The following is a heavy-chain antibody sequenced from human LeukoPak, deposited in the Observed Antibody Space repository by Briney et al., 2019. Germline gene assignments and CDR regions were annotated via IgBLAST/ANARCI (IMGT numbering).Heavy chain of an antibody. V-gene: IGHV3-30*02. CDR2: IWYDGSNK. Sequence: PGGSLRLSCAASGFTFSSYGMHWVRQAPGKGLEWVAVIWYDGSNKYYADSVKGRFTISRDNSKNTLYLQMNSLRAEDTAVYYCAFSNTYRVPLFQHWGQGTLVTVSS. D-gene: IGHD1-14*01. J-gene: IGHJ1*01. CDR1: GFTFSSYG. CDR3: AFSNTYRVPLFQH.